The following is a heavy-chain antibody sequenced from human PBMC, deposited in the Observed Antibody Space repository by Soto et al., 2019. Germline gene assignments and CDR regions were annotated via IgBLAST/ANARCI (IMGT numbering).Heavy chain of an antibody. CDR1: GGSFSGYY. CDR2: INDRGSI. D-gene: IGHD3-9*01. V-gene: IGHV4-34*01. Sequence: QVQLQQWGAGPLRPLETLSLTCGVSGGSFSGYYWAWIRQSPGKGLEWIGEINDRGSINYNPSLKSRVSISVDTSQKHYSLNLMSVTAADTAVYYCARESHDIMTGPPWVWYFDLWGRGTLVTVSS. CDR3: ARESHDIMTGPPWVWYFDL. J-gene: IGHJ2*01.